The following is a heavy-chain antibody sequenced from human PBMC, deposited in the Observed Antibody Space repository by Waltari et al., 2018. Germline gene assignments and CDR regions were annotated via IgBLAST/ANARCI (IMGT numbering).Heavy chain of an antibody. D-gene: IGHD3-22*01. J-gene: IGHJ4*02. CDR3: ARHLYSIDYLELGN. CDR2: ISESGVIT. V-gene: IGHV3-23*01. CDR1: GFNFISYA. Sequence: EVHLLESGGGLAQPGGSLRLSCAASGFNFISYAMSWVRQAPGKGVEWVSGISESGVITKYADSVKGRFTVSRDNSKNTVFLQLNSLRAEDTAIYYCARHLYSIDYLELGNWGQGTLVTVSS.